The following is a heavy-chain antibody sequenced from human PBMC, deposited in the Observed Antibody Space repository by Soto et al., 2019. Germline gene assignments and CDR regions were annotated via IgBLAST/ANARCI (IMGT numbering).Heavy chain of an antibody. V-gene: IGHV3-30-3*01. D-gene: IGHD2-2*01. CDR2: ISYDGSNK. CDR1: GFTFSTYA. CDR3: ARVPDY. J-gene: IGHJ4*02. Sequence: TGGSLRLSCAASGFTFSTYAMHWVRQAPGKGLEWVAVISYDGSNKYYADSVKGRFTISRDNSKNTLYLQMNSLRAEDTAVYYCARVPDYWGQGILVTVSS.